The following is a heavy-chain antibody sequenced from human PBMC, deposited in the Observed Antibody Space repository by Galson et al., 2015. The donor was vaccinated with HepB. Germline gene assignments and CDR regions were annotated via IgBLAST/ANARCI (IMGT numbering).Heavy chain of an antibody. Sequence: SCKASGGTFSSYAISWVRQAPGQGLEWMGGIMPILGIANYAQKFQGRVTITADKSTSTAYMELSSLRSEDTAVYYCARPLRMAARHKAAFDIWGQGTMVTVSS. J-gene: IGHJ3*02. CDR3: ARPLRMAARHKAAFDI. CDR1: GGTFSSYA. V-gene: IGHV1-69*10. CDR2: IMPILGIA. D-gene: IGHD6-6*01.